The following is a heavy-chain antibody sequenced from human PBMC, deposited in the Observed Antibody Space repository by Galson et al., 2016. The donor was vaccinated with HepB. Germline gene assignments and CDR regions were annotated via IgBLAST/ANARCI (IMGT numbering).Heavy chain of an antibody. V-gene: IGHV4-34*01. CDR1: GGSFKAYY. Sequence: SETLSLTCAVYGGSFKAYYWTWIRQPPGKGLEWIGDINHGGTANYNPSLKSRVTISVDTSKNQFSLKLTSVTAADTAVYLCARVNRPPRSNYYAYNWFDPWGQGTPVTVSS. CDR3: ARVNRPPRSNYYAYNWFDP. J-gene: IGHJ5*02. CDR2: INHGGTA. D-gene: IGHD3-10*01.